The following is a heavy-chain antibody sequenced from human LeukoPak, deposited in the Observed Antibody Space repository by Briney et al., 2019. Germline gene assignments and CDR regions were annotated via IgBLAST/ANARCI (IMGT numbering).Heavy chain of an antibody. CDR2: IIPILGIA. J-gene: IGHJ6*02. V-gene: IGHV1-69*04. D-gene: IGHD2-2*02. CDR3: ARGNCSSTSCYIGTYYYGMDV. Sequence: GASVKDSCKASGGTFSSYAISWVRQAPGQGLEWMGRIIPILGIANYAQKFQGRVTITADKSTSTAYMELSSLRSEDTAVYYCARGNCSSTSCYIGTYYYGMDVWGQGTTVTVSS. CDR1: GGTFSSYA.